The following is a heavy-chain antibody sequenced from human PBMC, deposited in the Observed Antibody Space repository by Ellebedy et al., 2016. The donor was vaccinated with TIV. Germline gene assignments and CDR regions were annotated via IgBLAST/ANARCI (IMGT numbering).Heavy chain of an antibody. J-gene: IGHJ4*02. V-gene: IGHV3-7*01. CDR3: ARDPGSGWYFDY. CDR1: GFTFSYYW. CDR2: IKQHGSEK. D-gene: IGHD6-19*01. Sequence: GESLKISCTASGFTFSYYWMSWVRQAPGKGLEWVANIKQHGSEKDYVDSVKGRFTISRDDVKNSLYLQMNSLRDEDTAVYYCARDPGSGWYFDYWGQGTLVTVSS.